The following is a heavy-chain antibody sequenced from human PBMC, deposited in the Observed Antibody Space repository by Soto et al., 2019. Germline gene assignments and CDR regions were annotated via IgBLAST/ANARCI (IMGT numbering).Heavy chain of an antibody. D-gene: IGHD4-17*01. CDR2: PYYSRST. CDR3: ARGRSGDYNWFDP. CDR1: GDYISSCC. J-gene: IGHJ5*01. V-gene: IGHV4-59*01. Sequence: XXTQSLPYTVSGDYISSCCWSWIPQPTGKGLEWIGSPYYSRSTNYNPSLKSRVTISIDTSKNQFSLKLSSVPAAATAVYYCARGRSGDYNWFDPWGQGTLVTVSS.